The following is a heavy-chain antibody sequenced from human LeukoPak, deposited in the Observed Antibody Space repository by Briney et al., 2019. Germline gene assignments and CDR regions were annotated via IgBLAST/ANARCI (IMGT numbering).Heavy chain of an antibody. CDR3: ARANSGSYRSSSSPPNDY. CDR1: GYTFTSYG. D-gene: IGHD1-26*01. V-gene: IGHV1-18*01. Sequence: GASVKVSCKASGYTFTSYGISWVRQAPGQGLEWMGWISAYNGNTNYAQKLQGRVTMTTDTSTSTAYMELRSLRSDDTAVYYCARANSGSYRSSSSPPNDYWGQGTLVTVSS. CDR2: ISAYNGNT. J-gene: IGHJ4*02.